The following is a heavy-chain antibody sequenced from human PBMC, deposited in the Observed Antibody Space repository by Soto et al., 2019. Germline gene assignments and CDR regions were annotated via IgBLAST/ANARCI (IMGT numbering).Heavy chain of an antibody. CDR2: TYFRSKWSN. CDR3: ARGYAFDV. Sequence: SQTLSLTCAISGDSVSSNSAAWNLIRQSPSRGLEWLGRTYFRSKWSNDYAVSVEGRITINPDTFKNQFSLQLNSLTPEDTGVYYCARGYAFDVWGQGTMVTVSS. V-gene: IGHV6-1*01. J-gene: IGHJ3*01. CDR1: GDSVSSNSAA.